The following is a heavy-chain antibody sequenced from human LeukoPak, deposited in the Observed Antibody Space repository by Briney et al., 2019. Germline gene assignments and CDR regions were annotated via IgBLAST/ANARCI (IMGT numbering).Heavy chain of an antibody. Sequence: HPGRSLRLSCVASGFTFDEYAMHWVRQAPGEGLEWVSGISWNSGNIAYAHSVKGRFIISRDNAKNSLYLQMNRLGVEDTALYYCAKAFMVRGITDPHFDNWGQGTPVTVSS. CDR3: AKAFMVRGITDPHFDN. V-gene: IGHV3-9*01. CDR2: ISWNSGNI. J-gene: IGHJ4*02. CDR1: GFTFDEYA. D-gene: IGHD3-10*01.